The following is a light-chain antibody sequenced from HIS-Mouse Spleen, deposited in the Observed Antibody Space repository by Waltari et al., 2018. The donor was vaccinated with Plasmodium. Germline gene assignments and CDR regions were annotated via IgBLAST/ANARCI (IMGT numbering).Light chain of an antibody. CDR1: QRVSSSY. J-gene: IGKJ4*01. Sequence: DIVLTQSPGTLSLSPGERATLSCRASQRVSSSYLAWYQQKPGQAPRLLIYGASSRATGIPDRFSGSGSGTDVTLTISRLEPEDFAVYYCQQYGSSPLTFGGGTKVEIK. CDR2: GAS. V-gene: IGKV3-20*01. CDR3: QQYGSSPLT.